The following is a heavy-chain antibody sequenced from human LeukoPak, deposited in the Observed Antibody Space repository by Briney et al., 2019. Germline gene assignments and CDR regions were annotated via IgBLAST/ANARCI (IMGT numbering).Heavy chain of an antibody. Sequence: QPGGSLRLSCVASGDTLIGYGMNWVRQAPGKGLEWISSISSSTTTTYYADSVRGRFTISRDSAKNSLYLHMNSLRAEDTAIYYCARGYSNPPLEYWGQGTLVTVSS. CDR1: GDTLIGYG. CDR3: ARGYSNPPLEY. CDR2: ISSSTTTT. D-gene: IGHD4-11*01. V-gene: IGHV3-48*01. J-gene: IGHJ4*02.